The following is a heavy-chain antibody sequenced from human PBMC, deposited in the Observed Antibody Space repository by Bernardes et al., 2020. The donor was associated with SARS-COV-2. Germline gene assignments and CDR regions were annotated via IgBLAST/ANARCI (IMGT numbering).Heavy chain of an antibody. CDR3: ARRGGDYDILTGYFDYYYGMDV. D-gene: IGHD3-9*01. Sequence: GGSLRLSGAASWFIGSSNYMSWVRQAPGKGLEWVSVIYSGGSTYYADSVKGRFTISRDNSKNTLYLQMNSLRAEDTAVYYCARRGGDYDILTGYFDYYYGMDVWGQGTTVTVSS. CDR1: WFIGSSNY. V-gene: IGHV3-53*01. J-gene: IGHJ6*02. CDR2: IYSGGST.